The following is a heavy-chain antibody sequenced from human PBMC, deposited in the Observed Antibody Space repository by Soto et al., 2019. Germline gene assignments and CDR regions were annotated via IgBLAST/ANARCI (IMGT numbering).Heavy chain of an antibody. Sequence: QITLKESGPTLVKPTQTLTLTCTFSGFSLSTSGVGVGWIRQPPGKALEWLALIYWNDDKRYSPSLKSRLTITKDTAKNQVVLTMTNMDPVDTATYYCAHSPIRFLERLKREYYFDYWGQGTLVTVSS. CDR3: AHSPIRFLERLKREYYFDY. J-gene: IGHJ4*02. CDR1: GFSLSTSGVG. V-gene: IGHV2-5*01. CDR2: IYWNDDK. D-gene: IGHD3-3*01.